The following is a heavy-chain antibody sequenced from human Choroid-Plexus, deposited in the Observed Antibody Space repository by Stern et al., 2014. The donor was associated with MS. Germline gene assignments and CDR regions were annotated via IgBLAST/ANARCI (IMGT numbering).Heavy chain of an antibody. J-gene: IGHJ5*02. CDR2: VSYDGSNK. V-gene: IGHV3-30*18. CDR1: GFTFGSCA. CDR3: AKDRQYLTYFFDH. Sequence: VQLVESGGGVVQPGRPLRLSCVASGFTFGSCAMQWVRQAPGKGLEGGAGVSYDGSNKYYADSVKGPFTISRDNSQNTLYMQMSSLRPEDTAVYYCAKDRQYLTYFFDHWGQGSLVTVSS. D-gene: IGHD2/OR15-2a*01.